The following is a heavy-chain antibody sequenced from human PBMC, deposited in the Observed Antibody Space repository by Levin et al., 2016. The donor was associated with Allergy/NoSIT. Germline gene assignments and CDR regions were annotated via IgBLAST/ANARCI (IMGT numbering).Heavy chain of an antibody. D-gene: IGHD3-3*01. J-gene: IGHJ6*02. CDR3: ARDSWPGYYDFWSVGRYYYGMDV. CDR2: ISSSSYI. V-gene: IGHV3-21*01. Sequence: ETLSLTCAASGFTFSSYSMNWVRQAPGKGLEWVSSISSSSYIYYADSVKGRFTISRDNAKNSLYLQMNSLRAEDTAVYYCARDSWPGYYDFWSVGRYYYGMDVWGQGTTVTVSS. CDR1: GFTFSSYS.